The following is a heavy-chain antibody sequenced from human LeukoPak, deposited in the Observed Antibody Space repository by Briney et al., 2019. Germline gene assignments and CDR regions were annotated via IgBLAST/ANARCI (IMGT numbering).Heavy chain of an antibody. Sequence: SVKVSCKASGGTFSSYAISWVRQAPGQGLEWMGRIIPIFGIANYAQKLQGRVTMTTDTSTSTAYMELRSLRSDDTAVYYCARDDGDLYWGQGTLGTVSS. CDR2: IIPIFGIA. CDR1: GGTFSSYA. D-gene: IGHD4-17*01. J-gene: IGHJ4*02. CDR3: ARDDGDLY. V-gene: IGHV1-69*04.